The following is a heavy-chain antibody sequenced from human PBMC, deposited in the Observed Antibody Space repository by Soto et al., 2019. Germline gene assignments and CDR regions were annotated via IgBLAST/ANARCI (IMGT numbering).Heavy chain of an antibody. CDR1: GGSISSSNYY. CDR3: ASLPYSSDWFYYFDY. J-gene: IGHJ4*02. D-gene: IGHD6-19*01. Sequence: QLQLQESGPGLVKPSETLSLTCTVSGGSISSSNYYWGWIRQPPGKGLEWIGCIYYSGSTYYNPSLKSRVTITVDTSKNQFSLKLSSVTAADTAVYYCASLPYSSDWFYYFDYWGQATLATVSS. CDR2: IYYSGST. V-gene: IGHV4-39*01.